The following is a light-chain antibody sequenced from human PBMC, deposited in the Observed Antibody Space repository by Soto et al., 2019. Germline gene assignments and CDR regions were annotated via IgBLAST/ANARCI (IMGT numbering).Light chain of an antibody. Sequence: EIVLTQSAGTLSLSPGERATHSCRASQSVSSSYLAWYQQKPGQAPRLLIYRTSNRATGIPDRFSGSGSGTDFTLTISRLEPEDFAVYWCQQYDSSPRTFGQRTNVDI. CDR3: QQYDSSPRT. CDR2: RTS. V-gene: IGKV3-20*01. J-gene: IGKJ1*01. CDR1: QSVSSSY.